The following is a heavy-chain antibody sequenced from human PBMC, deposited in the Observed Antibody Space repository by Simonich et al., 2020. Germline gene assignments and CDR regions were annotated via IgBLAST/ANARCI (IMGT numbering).Heavy chain of an antibody. J-gene: IGHJ4*02. V-gene: IGHV3-23*01. Sequence: EVQLLESGGGLVQPGGSLRLSCAASGFTFSSYARSWVRQAPGKGLEGVSAISGGGGTTYYADSGKGRFTISRDNSKNTLYLQMNSLRAEDTAVYYCATYYFDYWGQGTLVTVSS. CDR2: ISGGGGTT. CDR3: ATYYFDY. CDR1: GFTFSSYA.